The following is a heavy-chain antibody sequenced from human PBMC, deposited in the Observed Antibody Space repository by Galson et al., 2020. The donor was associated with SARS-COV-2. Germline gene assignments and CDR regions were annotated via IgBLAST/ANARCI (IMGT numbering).Heavy chain of an antibody. CDR2: VYYSGST. CDR1: GDSISPTTYY. V-gene: IGHV4-39*01. CDR3: ARHKWAVAGTLHAIDV. Sequence: SETLFLTCTVSGDSISPTTYYWGRIRQPPGKGLEWIGSVYYSGSTFYNSSLKTRVTISVDTSKNHFSVKLISVTAADTALYYCARHKWAVAGTLHAIDVWGQGKMVTVSS. J-gene: IGHJ3*01. D-gene: IGHD6-19*01.